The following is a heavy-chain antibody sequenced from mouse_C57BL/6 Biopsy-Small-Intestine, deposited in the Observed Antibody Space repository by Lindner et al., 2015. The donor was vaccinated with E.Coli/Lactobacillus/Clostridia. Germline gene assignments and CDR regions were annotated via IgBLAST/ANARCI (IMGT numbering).Heavy chain of an antibody. J-gene: IGHJ4*01. CDR2: ISVHSGNT. Sequence: SVKVSCKASGYSFTSYGISWVRQAPGQGLEWLGWISVHSGNTNYAQKVQGRVTMTTDTSTSTAYMELRSLTSDDTALYYCARAAVYDSWSGWRRDPSVEFWGQGTLVTVSS. CDR1: GYSFTSYG. V-gene: IGHV1S61*01. CDR3: ARAAVYDSWSGWRRDPSVEF. D-gene: IGHD6-1*01.